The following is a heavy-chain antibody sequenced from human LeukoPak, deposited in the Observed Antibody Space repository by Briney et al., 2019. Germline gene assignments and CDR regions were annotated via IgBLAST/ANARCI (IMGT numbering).Heavy chain of an antibody. CDR3: ARASQRYYYGMDV. J-gene: IGHJ6*02. CDR1: GGSISSYY. V-gene: IGHV4-59*01. Sequence: SETLSLTCTVSGGSISSYYWSWIRQPPGKGLEWIGYIYYSGSTNYNPSLKSRVTISVDTSKNQFSLKLSSVTAADTAVYYCARASQRYYYGMDVWGQGTTVTVSS. D-gene: IGHD6-25*01. CDR2: IYYSGST.